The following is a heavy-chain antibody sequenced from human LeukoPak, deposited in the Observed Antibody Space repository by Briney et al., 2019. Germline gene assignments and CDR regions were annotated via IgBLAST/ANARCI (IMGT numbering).Heavy chain of an antibody. Sequence: GGSLTLSCAGSGFTFSSYAMSWVRQAPGQGLGWVSVISDSGDYTSYADSVRGRFTISRDNSRNTLYLQMISLRHEDTAVYYCAKDTSIGKYCTNGVCSPFDYWGQGTLVTVSS. CDR3: AKDTSIGKYCTNGVCSPFDY. D-gene: IGHD2-8*01. CDR2: ISDSGDYT. V-gene: IGHV3-23*01. CDR1: GFTFSSYA. J-gene: IGHJ4*02.